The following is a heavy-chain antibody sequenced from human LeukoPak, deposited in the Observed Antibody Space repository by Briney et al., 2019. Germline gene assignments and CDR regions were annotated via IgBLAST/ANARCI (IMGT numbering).Heavy chain of an antibody. CDR1: GGSISSYY. Sequence: LETLSLTCTVSGGSISSYYWSWIRQPPGKGLEWIGYIYTSGSTNYNPSLKSRVTISVDTSKNQFSLKLSSVTAADTAVYYCARSIFGVVIPYDYWGQGTLVTVSS. CDR3: ARSIFGVVIPYDY. V-gene: IGHV4-4*09. CDR2: IYTSGST. D-gene: IGHD3-3*01. J-gene: IGHJ4*02.